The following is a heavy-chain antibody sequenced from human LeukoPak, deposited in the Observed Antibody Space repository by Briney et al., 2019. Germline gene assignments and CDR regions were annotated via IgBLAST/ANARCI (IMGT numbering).Heavy chain of an antibody. CDR1: GFTVSRNY. CDR2: IYSGGNT. J-gene: IGHJ4*02. D-gene: IGHD3-22*01. Sequence: PGGSLRLSCAASGFTVSRNYMSWVRQAPGKGLEWVSIIYSGGNTYYADSVKGRFTISRDNSKNTLYLQMNSLRAEDTAVYYCASIMRDYYDSSGTLFDYWGQGTLVTVSS. CDR3: ASIMRDYYDSSGTLFDY. V-gene: IGHV3-66*01.